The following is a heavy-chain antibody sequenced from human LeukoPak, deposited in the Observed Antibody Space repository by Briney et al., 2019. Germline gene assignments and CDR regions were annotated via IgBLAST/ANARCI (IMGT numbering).Heavy chain of an antibody. CDR3: ARIQGDSGWPGWFDP. CDR2: IYYSGST. CDR1: GGSISSYY. Sequence: PSETLSLTCTVSGGSISSYYWSWIRQPPGKGLEWIGYIYYSGSTNYNPSLKSRVTISVDTSKNQFSLKLSSVTAADTAVYYCARIQGDSGWPGWFDPWGQGTPVTVSS. J-gene: IGHJ5*02. V-gene: IGHV4-59*08. D-gene: IGHD6-19*01.